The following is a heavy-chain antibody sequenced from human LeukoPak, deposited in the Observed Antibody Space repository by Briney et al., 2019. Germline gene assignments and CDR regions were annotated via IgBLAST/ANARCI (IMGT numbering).Heavy chain of an antibody. CDR1: GGSISSGGYY. CDR2: IYYSGST. V-gene: IGHV4-31*03. J-gene: IGHJ5*02. CDR3: ARESKAIFGVVTRAFDP. Sequence: PSQTLSLTCTVSGGSISSGGYYWSWIRQHPGKGLEWIGYIYYSGSTYYNPSLKSRVTISVDTSKNQFSLKLSSVTAADTAVYYCARESKAIFGVVTRAFDPWGQGTLVTVSS. D-gene: IGHD3-3*01.